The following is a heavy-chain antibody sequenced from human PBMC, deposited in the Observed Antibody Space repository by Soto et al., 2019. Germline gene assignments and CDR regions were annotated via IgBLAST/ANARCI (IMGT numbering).Heavy chain of an antibody. D-gene: IGHD1-7*01. CDR3: ARDGTRNYINYYGLDV. Sequence: PGGSLRLSCAASGFTFSSYEMNWVRQAPGKGLEWVSYISSSGSTIYYADSVKGRFTISRDNAKNSLYLQMNSLRAEDTAVYYCARDGTRNYINYYGLDVWGPGTTVSVSS. CDR1: GFTFSSYE. J-gene: IGHJ6*02. CDR2: ISSSGSTI. V-gene: IGHV3-48*03.